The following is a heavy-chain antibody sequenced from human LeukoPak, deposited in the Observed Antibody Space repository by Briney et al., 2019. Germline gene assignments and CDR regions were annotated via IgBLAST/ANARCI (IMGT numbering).Heavy chain of an antibody. J-gene: IGHJ4*02. CDR1: GYTFTSYY. CDR2: INPSGGST. Sequence: ASVKVSCKASGYTFTSYYMHWVRQAPGQGLEWMGIINPSGGSTSYAQKFQGRVTMTRDMSTSTVYMEPSSLRSEDTAVYYCARDTERAAAELNYWGQGTLVTVSS. D-gene: IGHD6-13*01. V-gene: IGHV1-46*01. CDR3: ARDTERAAAELNY.